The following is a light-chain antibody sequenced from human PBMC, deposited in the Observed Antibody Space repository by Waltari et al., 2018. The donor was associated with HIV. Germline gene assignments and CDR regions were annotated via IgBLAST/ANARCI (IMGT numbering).Light chain of an antibody. Sequence: DIVLTQSPPVLSASVGDRITITCGASQGIRNYLAWYQRKQGRAPKLLIYGASTLADGVPSRFGGSGSGTEFTLTITRLQPEDFATYYCQQQTSYPLTFGPGTRVDVK. CDR3: QQQTSYPLT. CDR2: GAS. CDR1: QGIRNY. V-gene: IGKV1-9*01. J-gene: IGKJ3*01.